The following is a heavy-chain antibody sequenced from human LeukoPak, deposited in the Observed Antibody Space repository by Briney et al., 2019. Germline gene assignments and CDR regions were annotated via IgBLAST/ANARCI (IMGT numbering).Heavy chain of an antibody. CDR2: INHSGST. J-gene: IGHJ6*02. V-gene: IGHV4-34*01. CDR1: GGSFSGYY. D-gene: IGHD2-8*01. Sequence: SETLSLTCAVYGGSFSGYYWSWIRQPPGKGLEWIGEINHSGSTNYNPSLKSRVTISVDTSKNQFSLKLSSVTAADTAVYYCARDKWRVYGMDVWGQGTTVTVSS. CDR3: ARDKWRVYGMDV.